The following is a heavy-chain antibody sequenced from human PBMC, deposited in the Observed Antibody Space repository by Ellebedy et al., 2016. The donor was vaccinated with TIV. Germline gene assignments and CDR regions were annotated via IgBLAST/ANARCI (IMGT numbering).Heavy chain of an antibody. CDR2: IYRDGSGT. J-gene: IGHJ4*02. CDR3: VREAWNGDYYLDY. D-gene: IGHD4-17*01. V-gene: IGHV3-74*01. CDR1: GFIFSNYW. Sequence: PGGSLRLSCGASGFIFSNYWMHWVRQAPGKGLVWVSRIYRDGSGTDYADSVKGRFTFSRDNTRNTLYLQMNSLRVEDTAVYYCVREAWNGDYYLDYWGQGTLVTVSS.